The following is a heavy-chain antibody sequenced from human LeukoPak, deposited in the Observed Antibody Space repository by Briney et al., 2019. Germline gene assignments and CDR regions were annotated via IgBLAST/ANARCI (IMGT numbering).Heavy chain of an antibody. CDR3: ASSPYYYDSSGYYYGYYFDY. V-gene: IGHV4-34*01. D-gene: IGHD3-22*01. J-gene: IGHJ4*02. CDR1: GGSFSGYY. CDR2: INHSGST. Sequence: SETLSLTCAVYGGSFSGYYWSWIRRPPGKGLEWIGEINHSGSTNYNPSLKSRVTISVDTSKNQFSLKLSSVTAADTAVYYCASSPYYYDSSGYYYGYYFDYWGQGTLVTVSS.